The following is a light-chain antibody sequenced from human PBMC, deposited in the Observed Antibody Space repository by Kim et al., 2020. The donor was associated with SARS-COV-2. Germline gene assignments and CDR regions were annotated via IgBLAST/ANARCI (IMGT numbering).Light chain of an antibody. CDR1: KSNVGNNP. CDR3: AAWDGSLNVWV. V-gene: IGLV1-44*01. CDR2: GDG. J-gene: IGLJ3*02. Sequence: ELTQPPSASGTPGQRVTISCSGSKSNVGNNPVNWYQQFPGTAPKLLIYGDGQRPSGVFDRFSGSKSGTSASLAIGGLHSEDEADYYYAAWDGSLNVWVFGGGTQLTVL.